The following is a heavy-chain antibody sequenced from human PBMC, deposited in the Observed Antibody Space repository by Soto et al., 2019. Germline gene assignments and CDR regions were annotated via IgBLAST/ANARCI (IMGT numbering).Heavy chain of an antibody. V-gene: IGHV1-69*01. CDR1: GGTFSSYA. Sequence: QVQLVQSGAEVKEPGSSVKVSCKASGGTFSSYAINWVRQAPGQGLEWMGGIIPMIGTPNYAQKFQGRVTITADESTRTAYMELTSLRSEDTALYYCARSAEEGANWGQGTLVTVSS. D-gene: IGHD1-26*01. CDR2: IIPMIGTP. CDR3: ARSAEEGAN. J-gene: IGHJ4*02.